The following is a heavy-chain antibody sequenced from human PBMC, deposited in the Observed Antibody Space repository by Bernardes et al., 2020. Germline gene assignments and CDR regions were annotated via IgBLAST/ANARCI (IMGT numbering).Heavy chain of an antibody. CDR3: ARDRDYTVNIYYYEMDV. D-gene: IGHD3-3*01. Sequence: GGSLRLSCVASGFTFSNYWMTWVRQAPGKGLEWVANIRQDESEKYYADSVRGRFTISRDNAKNSLYLQMNSLRAEDTAVYYCARDRDYTVNIYYYEMDVWGQGTTVTVSS. J-gene: IGHJ6*02. CDR1: GFTFSNYW. CDR2: IRQDESEK. V-gene: IGHV3-7*01.